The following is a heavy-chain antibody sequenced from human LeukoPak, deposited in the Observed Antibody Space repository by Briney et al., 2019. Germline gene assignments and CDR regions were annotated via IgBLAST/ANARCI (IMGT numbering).Heavy chain of an antibody. CDR3: ARDYSSSWYYFNN. D-gene: IGHD6-13*01. V-gene: IGHV1-18*01. Sequence: ASVKVSCKASGYTFSTSAISWVRQAPGQGLEWMVWISVYNGNTKYTQKFQGRVTMTTDTSTSTAYMELRNLRSDDTAVYYCARDYSSSWYYFNNWGQGTLVTVSS. CDR1: GYTFSTSA. CDR2: ISVYNGNT. J-gene: IGHJ4*02.